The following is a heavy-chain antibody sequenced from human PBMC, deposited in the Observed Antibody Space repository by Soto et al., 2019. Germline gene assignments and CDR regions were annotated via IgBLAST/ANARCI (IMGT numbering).Heavy chain of an antibody. J-gene: IGHJ4*02. CDR3: ARQRLWGTSGYYYFEN. Sequence: RGESLKISCKGSGHIFSNYWIGWVRQMPGKGLEWMGIIYPGDSDTRYSPSFQGQVTITVDKSINTAYRQWSRLKASDTAIYYCARQRLWGTSGYYYFENWGQGTLVTVSS. V-gene: IGHV5-51*01. D-gene: IGHD3-22*01. CDR2: IYPGDSDT. CDR1: GHIFSNYW.